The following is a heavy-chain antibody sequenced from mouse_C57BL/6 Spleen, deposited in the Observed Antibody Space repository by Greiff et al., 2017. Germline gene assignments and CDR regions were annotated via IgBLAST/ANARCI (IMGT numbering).Heavy chain of an antibody. D-gene: IGHD1-1*01. CDR2: IDPSDSYT. CDR1: GYTFTSYW. J-gene: IGHJ1*03. CDR3: ARYYYYGSSYDWYFDV. V-gene: IGHV1-69*01. Sequence: QVQLQQPGAELVMPGASVKLSCKASGYTFTSYWMHWVKQRPGQGLEWIGEIDPSDSYTNYNQKLKGKSTLTVDKSSRTAYMQLSSLTSEDSAVYYCARYYYYGSSYDWYFDVWGTGTTVTVSS.